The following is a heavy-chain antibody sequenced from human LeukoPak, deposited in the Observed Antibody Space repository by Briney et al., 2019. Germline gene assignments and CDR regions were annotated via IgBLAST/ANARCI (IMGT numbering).Heavy chain of an antibody. CDR2: ISAYNGNT. V-gene: IGHV1-18*01. CDR1: GDTVTSYG. D-gene: IGHD3-22*01. CDR3: ARTDYYDSSGSPSDY. Sequence: APGKVSCKASGDTVTSYGISWVRQAPGQGREWMGWISAYNGNTNYAQTLQGRVNMTTDTSTSTAYMELRSLRSDDTAVYYCARTDYYDSSGSPSDYWGQGTLVTVSS. J-gene: IGHJ4*02.